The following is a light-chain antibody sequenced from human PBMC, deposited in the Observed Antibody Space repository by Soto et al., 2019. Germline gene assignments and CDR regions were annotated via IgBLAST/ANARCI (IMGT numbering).Light chain of an antibody. V-gene: IGKV3-15*01. CDR2: GAS. CDR3: QQYNNWPRT. Sequence: DIVMTQSPVTLSVSPGDRATLSCRASQSVGHNLAWFQQKPGQAPRLLIYGASSGAIGIPDRFSGSGFGTEFTLTISRLQSEDLAVYYCQQYNNWPRTFGQGTKVEMK. CDR1: QSVGHN. J-gene: IGKJ1*01.